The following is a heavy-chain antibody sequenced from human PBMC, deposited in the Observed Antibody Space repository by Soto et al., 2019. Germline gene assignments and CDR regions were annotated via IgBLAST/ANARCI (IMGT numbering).Heavy chain of an antibody. Sequence: QAQLVESGGGVVQPGRSLRLSCAASGFAFSSDGMHWVRQAPGTGLEWVAVVTSDGSLQHYADSVKSRFTISRDNSKNMVLLQMSGLRACAMAVYYCVSVRGYGHASALSSWGQGTLVSVSS. V-gene: IGHV3-30*03. J-gene: IGHJ5*02. D-gene: IGHD3-10*01. CDR1: GFAFSSDG. CDR3: VSVRGYGHASALSS. CDR2: VTSDGSLQ.